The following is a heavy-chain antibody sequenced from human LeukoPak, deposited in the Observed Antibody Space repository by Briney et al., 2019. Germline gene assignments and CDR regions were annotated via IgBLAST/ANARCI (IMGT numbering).Heavy chain of an antibody. Sequence: SVKVSCKASGGTFSSYAISWVRQAPGQGLEWMGRIIPILGIANYAQKFQGRVTITADKSTSTAYMELSSLRSEDMAVYYCARGYSSSLFDYWGQGTLVTVSS. V-gene: IGHV1-69*04. J-gene: IGHJ4*02. CDR2: IIPILGIA. CDR3: ARGYSSSLFDY. CDR1: GGTFSSYA. D-gene: IGHD6-13*01.